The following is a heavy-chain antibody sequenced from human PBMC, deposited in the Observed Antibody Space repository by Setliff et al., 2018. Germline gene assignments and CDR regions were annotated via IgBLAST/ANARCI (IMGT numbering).Heavy chain of an antibody. D-gene: IGHD1-1*01. CDR2: IYADDGST. J-gene: IGHJ4*02. CDR3: AQGVHLGV. CDR1: GFTFSDYA. Sequence: GGSLRLSCAASGFTFSDYAMTWVRQAPGKGLEWVSIIYADDGSTYYADSVEGRSTISRDNSNNILYLQMNSLRAEDTAVYYCAQGVHLGVWGQGTLVTSPQ. V-gene: IGHV3-23*03.